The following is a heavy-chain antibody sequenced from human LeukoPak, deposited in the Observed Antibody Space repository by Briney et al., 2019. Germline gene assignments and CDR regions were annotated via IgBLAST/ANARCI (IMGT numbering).Heavy chain of an antibody. D-gene: IGHD4-17*01. CDR2: ISANNGRT. J-gene: IGHJ4*02. CDR3: ATIGDFGDYYMDY. Sequence: GASMKVSCKASGYTFSNYDISWVRQAPGQGLEWMGWISANNGRTDSTQKSQGRLTMTTDTPTSTAYMELRSLRFDDTAVYYCATIGDFGDYYMDYWGQGTLVTVSS. CDR1: GYTFSNYD. V-gene: IGHV1-18*01.